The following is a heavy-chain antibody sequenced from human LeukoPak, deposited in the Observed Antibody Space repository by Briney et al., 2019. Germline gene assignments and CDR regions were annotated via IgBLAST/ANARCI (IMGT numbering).Heavy chain of an antibody. Sequence: KSSETLSLTCTVSGGSISSGSYYWSWIRQPAGKGLEWIGRIYTSGSTNYNPSLKSRVTISVDTSKNQFSLKLRSVTATDTAVYYWAREVGSFDYWGQGTLVTVSS. CDR3: AREVGSFDY. J-gene: IGHJ4*02. CDR2: IYTSGST. CDR1: GGSISSGSYY. V-gene: IGHV4-61*02. D-gene: IGHD1-26*01.